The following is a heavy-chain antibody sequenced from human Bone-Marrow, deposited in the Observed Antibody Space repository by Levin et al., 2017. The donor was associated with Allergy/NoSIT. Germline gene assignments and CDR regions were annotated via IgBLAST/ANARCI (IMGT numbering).Heavy chain of an antibody. CDR1: GGSFSGYY. V-gene: IGHV4-34*01. D-gene: IGHD1-14*01. CDR2: IYYIGTT. Sequence: PSETLSLTCAVHGGSFSGYYWVWIRQPPGKGLEWIGSIYYIGTTYYNPSLKTRVTISVDTSKNQFSLKLTSVTAADTAVYYCAREGTPQSWDYWGQGSLVRVSS. CDR3: AREGTPQSWDY. J-gene: IGHJ4*02.